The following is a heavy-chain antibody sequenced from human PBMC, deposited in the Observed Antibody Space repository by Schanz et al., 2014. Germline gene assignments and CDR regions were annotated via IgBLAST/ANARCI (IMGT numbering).Heavy chain of an antibody. Sequence: EVKLLESGGTLVRPGGSLRLSCAASGFTFSTYAMAWVRQAPGKGLEWVSSINTGGDSTYYADSVKGRFTISRDNFKGALYLQMNSLRAEDTAVYYCAKDAPYPFDLWGRGTLITVSS. J-gene: IGHJ2*01. V-gene: IGHV3-23*01. CDR2: INTGGDST. CDR1: GFTFSTYA. CDR3: AKDAPYPFDL.